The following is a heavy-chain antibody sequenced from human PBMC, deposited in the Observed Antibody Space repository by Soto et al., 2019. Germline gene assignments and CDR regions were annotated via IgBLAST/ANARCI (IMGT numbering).Heavy chain of an antibody. CDR1: GGTFSSYA. Sequence: QVQLVQSGAEVTKPGSSVKVSCKASGGTFSSYAISWVRQAPGQGLEWMGGIIPIFGTANYAQKFQGRVTITADESTSTAYMELSSLRSEDTAVYYCARERGYSYGPDYYYYGMDVWGQGTTVTVSS. D-gene: IGHD5-18*01. CDR2: IIPIFGTA. V-gene: IGHV1-69*01. J-gene: IGHJ6*02. CDR3: ARERGYSYGPDYYYYGMDV.